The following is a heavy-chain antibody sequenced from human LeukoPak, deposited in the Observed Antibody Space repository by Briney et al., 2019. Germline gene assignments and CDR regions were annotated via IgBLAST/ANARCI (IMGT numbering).Heavy chain of an antibody. CDR2: IRGDGTTK. CDR3: ARRFRD. J-gene: IGHJ4*02. CDR1: GLTFSGFE. Sequence: GGSLRLSCVGSGLTFSGFEMNWVRQAPGKGLEWVSHIRGDGTTKSYADSVKGRFTIPRDNAKNSLYLQMNSLRAEDTAIYYCARRFRDWGQGTLVTVSS. V-gene: IGHV3-48*03. D-gene: IGHD5-24*01.